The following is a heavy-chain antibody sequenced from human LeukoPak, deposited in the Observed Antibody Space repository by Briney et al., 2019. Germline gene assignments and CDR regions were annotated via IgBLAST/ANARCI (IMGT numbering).Heavy chain of an antibody. Sequence: PSETLSLTCTVSGGSISSHYWTWIRQSPVKGLEWIGDISNSGSTSYNSSLKSRVTVSIDTSKNQFSLKLSSVTAADTAVYYCGRDALVGYFSYYYMDVWGKGTTVTVSS. CDR3: GRDALVGYFSYYYMDV. J-gene: IGHJ6*03. CDR2: ISNSGST. D-gene: IGHD2-15*01. V-gene: IGHV4-59*11. CDR1: GGSISSHY.